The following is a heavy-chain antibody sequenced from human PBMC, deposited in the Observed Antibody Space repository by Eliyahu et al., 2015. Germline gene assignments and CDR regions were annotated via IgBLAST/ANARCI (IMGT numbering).Heavy chain of an antibody. CDR1: GYTFTSYY. J-gene: IGHJ1*01. V-gene: IGHV1-46*01. CDR3: ARDSALCSGGSCYPSPFQH. CDR2: INPSGGST. Sequence: AEVKKPGASVKVSCKASGYTFTSYYMHWVRQAPGQGLEWMGIINPSGGSTSYAQKFQGRVTMTRDTSTSTVYMELSSLRSEDTAVYYCARDSALCSGGSCYPSPFQHWGQGTLVTVSS. D-gene: IGHD2-15*01.